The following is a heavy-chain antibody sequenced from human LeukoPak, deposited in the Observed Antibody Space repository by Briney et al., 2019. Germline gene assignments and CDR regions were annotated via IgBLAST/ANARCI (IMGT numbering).Heavy chain of an antibody. CDR2: IYYSGST. D-gene: IGHD1-26*01. J-gene: IGHJ4*02. V-gene: IGHV4-30-4*08. CDR1: GGSISSGDYY. CDR3: TRGKVGATGVGFDY. Sequence: SQTLSLTCTVSGGSISSGDYYWSWIRQPPGKGLEWIGYIYYSGSTYYNPSLKSRVTISVDTSKNQFSLKLSSVTAADTAVYYCTRGKVGATGVGFDYWGQGTLVTVSS.